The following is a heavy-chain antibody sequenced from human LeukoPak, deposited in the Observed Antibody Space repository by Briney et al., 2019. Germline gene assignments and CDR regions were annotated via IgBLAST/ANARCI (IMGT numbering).Heavy chain of an antibody. J-gene: IGHJ4*02. CDR3: AKDLVMSYYSNSGWPDY. V-gene: IGHV3-30*18. CDR1: GFTFSSYG. Sequence: GGSLRLSCAASGFTFSSYGMHWVRQAPGKGLEWVAVISYDGSNKYYADSVKGRFTISRDNSKNTLYLQMNSLRAEDTAVYYCAKDLVMSYYSNSGWPDYWGQGTLVTVSS. CDR2: ISYDGSNK. D-gene: IGHD6-19*01.